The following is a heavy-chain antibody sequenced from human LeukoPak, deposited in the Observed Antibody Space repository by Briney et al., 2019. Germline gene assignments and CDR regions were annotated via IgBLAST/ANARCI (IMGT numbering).Heavy chain of an antibody. V-gene: IGHV3-30*18. D-gene: IGHD3-16*02. CDR1: GFTLSSYG. CDR3: AKGRSSYPMDYIFDF. J-gene: IGHJ4*02. Sequence: GGSLRLSCAASGFTLSSYGMHWVRQAPGKGLEWVAVISNDGGTKKYADSVKGRFTISRDNSKNTLYVQMNSLRADDAAVYYCAKGRSSYPMDYIFDFWGQGTLVTVSS. CDR2: ISNDGGTK.